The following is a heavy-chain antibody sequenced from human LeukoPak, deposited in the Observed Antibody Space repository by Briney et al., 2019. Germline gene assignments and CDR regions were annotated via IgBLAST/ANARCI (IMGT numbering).Heavy chain of an antibody. D-gene: IGHD3-3*01. CDR2: IYTSGST. Sequence: SETLSLTCTVSGGSISSYYWSWIRQPAGKGLEWIGRIYTSGSTNYNPSLKSRVTMSVDTSKNQFSLKLSSVTAADTAVYYCARVVYYDFWSGYLLDPWGQGTPVTVSS. J-gene: IGHJ5*02. V-gene: IGHV4-4*07. CDR3: ARVVYYDFWSGYLLDP. CDR1: GGSISSYY.